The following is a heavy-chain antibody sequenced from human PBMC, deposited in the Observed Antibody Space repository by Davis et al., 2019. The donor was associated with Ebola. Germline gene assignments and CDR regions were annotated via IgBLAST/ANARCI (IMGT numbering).Heavy chain of an antibody. D-gene: IGHD4-17*01. Sequence: GESLKISCAASGFTFSSYAMSWVCQAPGKGLEWVSAISGSGGSTYYADSVKGRFTISRDNSKDTLYLQMNSLRAEDTAVYYCAKDAYGDYGGLFDYWGQGTLVTVSS. J-gene: IGHJ4*02. V-gene: IGHV3-23*01. CDR1: GFTFSSYA. CDR3: AKDAYGDYGGLFDY. CDR2: ISGSGGST.